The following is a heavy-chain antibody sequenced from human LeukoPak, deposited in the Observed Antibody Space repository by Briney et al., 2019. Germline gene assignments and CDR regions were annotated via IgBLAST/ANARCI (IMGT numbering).Heavy chain of an antibody. CDR2: IRSKAYGGTT. CDR1: GFTFGDYA. CDR3: TSCSSISCYTFDLDY. J-gene: IGHJ4*02. V-gene: IGHV3-49*04. D-gene: IGHD2-2*02. Sequence: GRSLRLSCTASGFTFGDYAMSWVRQAPGKGLEWVGFIRSKAYGGTTEYAASVKGRSTISRDDSKSIAYLQMNSLKTEDTAVYYCTSCSSISCYTFDLDYWGQGTLVTVSS.